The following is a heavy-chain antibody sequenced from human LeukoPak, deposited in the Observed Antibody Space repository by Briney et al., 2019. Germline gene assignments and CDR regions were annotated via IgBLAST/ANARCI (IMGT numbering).Heavy chain of an antibody. Sequence: SETLSLTCTVSGGSISSSSYYWGWLRQPPGKGLEWIGSIYYSGSTYYNPSLKSRVTISVDTSKNQFSLKLSSVTAADTAVYYCARKLYCSSTSCYFSPHFDYWGQGTLVTVSS. J-gene: IGHJ4*02. CDR3: ARKLYCSSTSCYFSPHFDY. V-gene: IGHV4-39*07. CDR1: GGSISSSSYY. CDR2: IYYSGST. D-gene: IGHD2-2*01.